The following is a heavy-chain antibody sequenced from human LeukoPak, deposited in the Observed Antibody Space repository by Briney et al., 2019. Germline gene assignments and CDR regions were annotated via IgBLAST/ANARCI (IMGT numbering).Heavy chain of an antibody. J-gene: IGHJ6*03. CDR1: GITFRSYA. D-gene: IGHD1-26*01. Sequence: GGSLRLSCAASGITFRSYAMSWVRQAPGKGLEWVSAISGSGGSTYYADSVKGRFTISRDNSKNTLYLKMNSLRADDTAVYYCARVGATSIYYYYYMDVWGKGTTVTVSS. V-gene: IGHV3-23*01. CDR3: ARVGATSIYYYYYMDV. CDR2: ISGSGGST.